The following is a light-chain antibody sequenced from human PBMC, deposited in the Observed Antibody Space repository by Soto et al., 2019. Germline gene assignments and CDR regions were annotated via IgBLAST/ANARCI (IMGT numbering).Light chain of an antibody. Sequence: IFLTQSQGTLSLSPVERATLSCRASQRVDDSHLAWYQLRPGQAPRLLIYGASTRATGIPDRFSGSGSGTDFSLTIRGLQPEDFAVYYCQQYRMSPNTFGQGTRLEIK. CDR1: QRVDDSH. CDR3: QQYRMSPNT. V-gene: IGKV3-20*01. CDR2: GAS. J-gene: IGKJ5*01.